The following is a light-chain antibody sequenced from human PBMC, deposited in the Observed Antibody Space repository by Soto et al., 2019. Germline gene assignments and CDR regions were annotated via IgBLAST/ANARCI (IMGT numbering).Light chain of an antibody. J-gene: IGLJ1*01. Sequence: QSVLTQPPPVSAAPGQKGTISCSGSSPQFGNNYVSWYQQLPGTAPKLLIYDNNKRPSGVPDRFSGSKSGTSATLGITGLQTGDEADYYCGTWDSSLSASYVFGTGTKVTVL. V-gene: IGLV1-51*01. CDR3: GTWDSSLSASYV. CDR2: DNN. CDR1: SPQFGNNY.